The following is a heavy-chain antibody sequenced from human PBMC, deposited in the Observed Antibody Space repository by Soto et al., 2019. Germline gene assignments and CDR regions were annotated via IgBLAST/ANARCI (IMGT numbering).Heavy chain of an antibody. D-gene: IGHD6-13*01. Sequence: PSETLSLTCTVSGGSISSGGYYWSWIRQHPGKGLEWIGYIYYSGSTYYNPSLKSRVTISVDTSKNQFSLKLSSVTAADTAVYYCARDHIAAADWGVHYFDYWGQGTMVTVSS. V-gene: IGHV4-31*03. CDR2: IYYSGST. CDR3: ARDHIAAADWGVHYFDY. J-gene: IGHJ4*03. CDR1: GGSISSGGYY.